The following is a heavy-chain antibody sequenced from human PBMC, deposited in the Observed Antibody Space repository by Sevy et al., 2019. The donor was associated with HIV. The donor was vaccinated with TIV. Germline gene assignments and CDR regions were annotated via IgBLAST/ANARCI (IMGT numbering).Heavy chain of an antibody. J-gene: IGHJ4*02. CDR1: GFTVSSNY. CDR3: ARDLRAGYDSSGRNDY. V-gene: IGHV3-53*01. D-gene: IGHD3-22*01. Sequence: GESLKISCAASGFTVSSNYMSWVRQAPGRGLGWVSVIYSGGSTYYADSVKGRFTISSDNSKNTLYLQMNSLRAEDTAVYYCARDLRAGYDSSGRNDYWGQGTLVTVSS. CDR2: IYSGGST.